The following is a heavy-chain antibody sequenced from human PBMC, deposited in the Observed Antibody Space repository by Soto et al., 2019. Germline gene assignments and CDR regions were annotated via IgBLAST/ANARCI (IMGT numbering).Heavy chain of an antibody. J-gene: IGHJ5*02. Sequence: QVQLVQSGAEVKQPGSSVKVSCQASGVTFSSFAISWVRQAPGQGLEWMGGIIPIFRTPNYAQNFQGRVTITADESTSSVYMELSRLRSEDTAVYYCARSTESGFRPSTHRFTWFDHWGQGTLVTVSS. CDR1: GVTFSSFA. V-gene: IGHV1-69*01. D-gene: IGHD5-12*01. CDR3: ARSTESGFRPSTHRFTWFDH. CDR2: IIPIFRTP.